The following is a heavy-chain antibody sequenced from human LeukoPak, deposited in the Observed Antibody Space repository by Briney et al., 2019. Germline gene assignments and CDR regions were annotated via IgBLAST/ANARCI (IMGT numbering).Heavy chain of an antibody. J-gene: IGHJ3*02. CDR1: GFTFSSYS. CDR3: ARDQRRSAFDI. V-gene: IGHV3-21*01. Sequence: GGSLRLSCAASGFTFSSYSMNWVRQAPGKGLEWVSSISSSSSYIYYADSVEGRFTISRDNAKNSLHLQMNSLRAEDTAVYYCARDQRRSAFDIWGQGTMVTVSS. CDR2: ISSSSSYI.